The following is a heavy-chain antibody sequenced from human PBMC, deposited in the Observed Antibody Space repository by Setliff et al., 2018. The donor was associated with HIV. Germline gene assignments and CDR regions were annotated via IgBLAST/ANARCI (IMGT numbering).Heavy chain of an antibody. V-gene: IGHV1-8*01. Sequence: ASVKVSCKASGYAFTTYDINWVRQATGQGLEWMGWMNPKTGNTVYEQNFQGRVTMTRDTSISTAYMELSRLRSDDTAVYFCARARDGFNFGLKYWGEGTLVTVSS. CDR2: MNPKTGNT. D-gene: IGHD3-10*01. J-gene: IGHJ4*02. CDR3: ARARDGFNFGLKY. CDR1: GYAFTTYD.